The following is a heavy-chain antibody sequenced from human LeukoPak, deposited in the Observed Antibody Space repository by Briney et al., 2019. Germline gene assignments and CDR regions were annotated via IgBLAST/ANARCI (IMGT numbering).Heavy chain of an antibody. V-gene: IGHV3-23*01. CDR3: ARDATGSTRDI. Sequence: GGSLRLSCAASGFIFSNFAMSWVRQAPGKGLEWVSAIRGSGGSTYYADSVKGRSTISRDNSKNSLSLQMNSLRAEDTAVYYCARDATGSTRDIWGQGTMVTVSS. D-gene: IGHD1-7*01. CDR2: IRGSGGST. J-gene: IGHJ3*02. CDR1: GFIFSNFA.